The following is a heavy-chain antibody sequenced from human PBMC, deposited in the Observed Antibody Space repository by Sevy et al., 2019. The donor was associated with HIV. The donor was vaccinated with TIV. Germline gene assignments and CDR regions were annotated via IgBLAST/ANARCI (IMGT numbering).Heavy chain of an antibody. CDR3: ARDRGIGSYYYGSGSYPEIDY. CDR2: ISAYNGNT. Sequence: ASVKVSCKASGYTFTSYGISWVRQAPGQGLEWMGWISAYNGNTNYAQKLQGRVTMTTDTSPSTAYMELRSLRSDDTAVYYCARDRGIGSYYYGSGSYPEIDYWGQGTLVTVSS. D-gene: IGHD3-10*01. J-gene: IGHJ4*02. V-gene: IGHV1-18*01. CDR1: GYTFTSYG.